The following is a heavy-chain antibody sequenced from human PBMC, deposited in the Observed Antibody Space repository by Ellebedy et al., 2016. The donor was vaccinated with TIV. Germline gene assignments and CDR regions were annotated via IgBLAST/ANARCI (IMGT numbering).Heavy chain of an antibody. V-gene: IGHV1-46*01. CDR1: GYTFTGYY. Sequence: AASVKVSCKASGYTFTGYYMHWVRQAPGQGLEWMGWINPSGGSTSYAQKFQGRVTMTRDTSTSTVYMELSSLRSEDTAVYYCARPGEATMGYYYYGMDVWGQGTTVTVSS. D-gene: IGHD5-12*01. CDR3: ARPGEATMGYYYYGMDV. J-gene: IGHJ6*02. CDR2: INPSGGST.